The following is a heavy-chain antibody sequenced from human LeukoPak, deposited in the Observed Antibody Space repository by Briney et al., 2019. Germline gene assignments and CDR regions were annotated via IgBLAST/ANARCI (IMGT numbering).Heavy chain of an antibody. Sequence: SQTLSLTCTVSGGSISSGSYYWSWIRQPAGKGLEWIGRIYTSGSTNYNPSLKSRVTISVDTSKNQSSLKLSSVTAADTAVYYCARERMGATWEAFDIWGQGTMVTVSS. CDR2: IYTSGST. CDR1: GGSISSGSYY. CDR3: ARERMGATWEAFDI. D-gene: IGHD1-26*01. V-gene: IGHV4-61*02. J-gene: IGHJ3*02.